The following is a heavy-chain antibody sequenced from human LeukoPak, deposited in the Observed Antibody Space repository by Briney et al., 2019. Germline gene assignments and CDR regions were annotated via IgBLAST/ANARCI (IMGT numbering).Heavy chain of an antibody. D-gene: IGHD3-22*01. J-gene: IGHJ1*01. Sequence: GASVKVSCKASGYTFTGYYMHWVRQAPGQGLEWMGWINPSGGSTSYAQKFQGRVTMTRDTSTSTVYMELSSLRSEDTAVYYCARDLAYYDSSGYYSGPHWGQGTLVTVSS. CDR3: ARDLAYYDSSGYYSGPH. CDR2: INPSGGST. CDR1: GYTFTGYY. V-gene: IGHV1-46*01.